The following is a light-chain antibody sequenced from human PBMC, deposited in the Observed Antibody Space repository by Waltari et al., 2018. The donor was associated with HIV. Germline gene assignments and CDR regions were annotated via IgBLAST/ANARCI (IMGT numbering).Light chain of an antibody. CDR1: NSDVGSYNL. V-gene: IGLV2-23*03. J-gene: IGLJ1*01. CDR2: EGS. CDR3: CSYAGSNTFV. Sequence: QSALTQPASVSGSPGQSITISCTGTNSDVGSYNLVSWYQQHPGKAPKLMIYEGSKRPSGVSKRFSGSKSGNTASLTISGLQAEDEADYYCCSYAGSNTFVFGTGTKVTVL.